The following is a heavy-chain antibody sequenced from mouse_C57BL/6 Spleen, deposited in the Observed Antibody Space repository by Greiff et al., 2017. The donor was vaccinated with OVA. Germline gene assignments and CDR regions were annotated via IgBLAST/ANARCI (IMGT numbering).Heavy chain of an antibody. CDR1: GFTFSSYA. J-gene: IGHJ3*01. CDR2: ISDGGSYT. Sequence: EVKLEESGGGLVKPGGSLKLSCAASGFTFSSYAMSWVRQTPEKRLEWVATISDGGSYTYYPDNVKGRFTIARDNAKNNLYLQMSHLKSEDTAMYYCARGEGFRFAYWGQGTLVTVSA. CDR3: ARGEGFRFAY. V-gene: IGHV5-4*03.